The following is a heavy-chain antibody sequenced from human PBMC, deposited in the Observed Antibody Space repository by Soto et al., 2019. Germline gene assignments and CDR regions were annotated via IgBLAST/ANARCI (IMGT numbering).Heavy chain of an antibody. Sequence: SETLSLTCAVYGGSFSGYYWSWIRQPPGKGLEWIGEINHSGSTNYNPSLKSRVTISVDTSKNQFSLKLSSVTAADTAVYYCARGPGVASNYWGQGTLVTVSS. V-gene: IGHV4-34*01. CDR3: ARGPGVASNY. CDR2: INHSGST. CDR1: GGSFSGYY. J-gene: IGHJ4*02. D-gene: IGHD5-12*01.